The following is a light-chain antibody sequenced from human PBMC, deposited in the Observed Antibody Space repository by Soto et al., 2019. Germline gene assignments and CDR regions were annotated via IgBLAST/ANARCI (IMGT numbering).Light chain of an antibody. CDR1: SNDVGGHKY. J-gene: IGLJ2*01. CDR3: SSYTIRSTVV. Sequence: QSALTQPASVSGSPGQSITISCTGSSNDVGGHKYVSWYQQYPGKAPRLIIYEVTNRPSGVSDRFSASKSANTASLTISGLQPEDEADYYCSSYTIRSTVVFGGGTQLTVL. V-gene: IGLV2-14*01. CDR2: EVT.